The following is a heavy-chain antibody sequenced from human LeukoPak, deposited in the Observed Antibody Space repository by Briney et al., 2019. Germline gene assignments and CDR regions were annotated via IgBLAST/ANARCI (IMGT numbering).Heavy chain of an antibody. CDR3: ARQRGYSSGWYLNPHDAFDI. CDR1: GFTFSSYA. Sequence: GGSLRLSCAASGFTFSSYAMHWVRQAPGKGLEWVAVISYDGSNKYYADSVKGRFTISRDNSKNTLYLQMNSLRAEDTAVYYCARQRGYSSGWYLNPHDAFDIWGQGTMVTVSS. V-gene: IGHV3-30*04. D-gene: IGHD6-19*01. CDR2: ISYDGSNK. J-gene: IGHJ3*02.